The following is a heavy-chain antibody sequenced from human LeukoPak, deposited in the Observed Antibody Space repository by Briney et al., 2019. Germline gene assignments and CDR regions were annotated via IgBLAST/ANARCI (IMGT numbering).Heavy chain of an antibody. Sequence: ASVKVSCKASGYTFTKSYIHWVRQAPGQRLEWMGLINPGGDNAKYAQNFQGRVTMTSDTSARTVYMELSSLRSEDTAIYYCARIRDGYNDAYDIWGQGTVVTVPS. CDR3: ARIRDGYNDAYDI. CDR1: GYTFTKSY. J-gene: IGHJ3*02. D-gene: IGHD5-24*01. V-gene: IGHV1-46*01. CDR2: INPGGDNA.